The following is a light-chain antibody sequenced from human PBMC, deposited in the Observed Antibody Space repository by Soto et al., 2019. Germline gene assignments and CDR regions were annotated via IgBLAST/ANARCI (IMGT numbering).Light chain of an antibody. CDR2: TAS. Sequence: DIQLTQSPSSVSASVGDRVTITCRASQDMRSWLAWYQQKPGKAPKLLVSTASNLENGVPSRFNGSGSGTDFTLTISSLQPEDFATYYCQQANSFPPATFGQGTKWIS. CDR1: QDMRSW. J-gene: IGKJ1*01. CDR3: QQANSFPPAT. V-gene: IGKV1-12*01.